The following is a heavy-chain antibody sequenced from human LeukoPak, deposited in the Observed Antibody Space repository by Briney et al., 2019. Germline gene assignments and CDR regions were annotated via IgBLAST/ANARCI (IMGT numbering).Heavy chain of an antibody. CDR3: ARGRDCSSTSCYLSRYYYYGMDV. CDR1: GGSISSYY. D-gene: IGHD2-2*01. Sequence: SETLSLTCTVSGGSISSYYWSWIRQPPGKGLEWIGYIYYSGSTNYNPSLKSRVTISVDTSKNQFSLKLSSVTAADTAVYYCARGRDCSSTSCYLSRYYYYGMDVWGKGTTVTVSS. CDR2: IYYSGST. J-gene: IGHJ6*04. V-gene: IGHV4-59*01.